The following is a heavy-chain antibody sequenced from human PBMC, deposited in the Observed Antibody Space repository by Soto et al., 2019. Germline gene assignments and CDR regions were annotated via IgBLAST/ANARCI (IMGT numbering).Heavy chain of an antibody. Sequence: QVQLVQSGAEVKKPGASVKVSCEASGYPFSAFDINWVRQAGGQGLEWMGWMNPDSGDTAFAQRFQDRITMTRSTSISTGYMELSRLTSDVTAVYFCVRQPGGVATPGDDYWGQGTLVTVSS. CDR1: GYPFSAFD. CDR3: VRQPGGVATPGDDY. V-gene: IGHV1-8*01. D-gene: IGHD2-15*01. J-gene: IGHJ4*02. CDR2: MNPDSGDT.